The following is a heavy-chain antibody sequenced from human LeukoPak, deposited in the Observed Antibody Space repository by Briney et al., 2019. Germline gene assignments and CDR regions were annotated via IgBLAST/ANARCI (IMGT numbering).Heavy chain of an antibody. D-gene: IGHD2/OR15-2a*01. CDR2: FDPGNGET. CDR3: TGGTFYRLLDY. Sequence: ASVKVSCKVSGYSLTELSMHWVRQAPGKGLEWMGGFDPGNGETIFTKNFQGRVTMTDDTSTDTAYMELSSLSSEDTAVYYCTGGTFYRLLDYWGQGTLVTVSS. V-gene: IGHV1-24*01. CDR1: GYSLTELS. J-gene: IGHJ4*02.